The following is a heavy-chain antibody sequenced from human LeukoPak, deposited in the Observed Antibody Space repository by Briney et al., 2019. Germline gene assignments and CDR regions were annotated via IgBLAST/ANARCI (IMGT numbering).Heavy chain of an antibody. J-gene: IGHJ2*01. Sequence: SETLSLTCTVSGGSISSGGYYRSWIRQHPGKGLEWIGYIYYSGSTYYNPSLKSRVTISVDTSKNQFSLKLSSVTAADTAVYYCARDRSTVTTDNWYFDLWGRGTLVTVSS. D-gene: IGHD4-17*01. CDR1: GGSISSGGYY. CDR3: ARDRSTVTTDNWYFDL. CDR2: IYYSGST. V-gene: IGHV4-31*03.